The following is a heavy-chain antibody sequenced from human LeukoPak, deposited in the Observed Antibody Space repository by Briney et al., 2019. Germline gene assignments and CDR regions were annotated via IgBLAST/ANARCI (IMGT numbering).Heavy chain of an antibody. D-gene: IGHD1-26*01. V-gene: IGHV4-30-4*08. J-gene: IGHJ3*02. CDR2: IYYSGST. CDR1: GGSISSGDYY. CDR3: ARDPIVGATTGAFDI. Sequence: SETLSLTCTVSGGSISSGDYYWSWIRPPPGKGLEWIGYIYYSGSTYYNPSLKSRVTISVDTSKNQFSLKLSSVTAADTAVYYCARDPIVGATTGAFDIWGQGTMVTVSS.